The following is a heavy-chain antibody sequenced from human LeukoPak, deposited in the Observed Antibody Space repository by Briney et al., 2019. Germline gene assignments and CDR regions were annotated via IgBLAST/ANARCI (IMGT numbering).Heavy chain of an antibody. Sequence: GGSLRLSCAASGFTFSSYAMSWVRQAPGKGLEWVSAISGSGGSTYYADSVKGRFTISRDNSKNTLFLQVNSLRAEDTAIYYCAKNGDRGAYCSGGSCYPYYYYYMDVWGKGTTVTISS. CDR2: ISGSGGST. CDR1: GFTFSSYA. D-gene: IGHD2-15*01. J-gene: IGHJ6*03. CDR3: AKNGDRGAYCSGGSCYPYYYYYMDV. V-gene: IGHV3-23*01.